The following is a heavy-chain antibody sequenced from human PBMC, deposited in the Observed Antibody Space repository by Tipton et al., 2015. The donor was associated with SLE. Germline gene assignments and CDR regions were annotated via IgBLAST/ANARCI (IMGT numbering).Heavy chain of an antibody. V-gene: IGHV3-30*14. D-gene: IGHD4-23*01. CDR3: ARGGDDYGGKPFDY. J-gene: IGHJ4*02. CDR2: ISYDGSNK. Sequence: SLRLSCAASGFTFSSYAMHWVRQAPGKGLEWVAVISYDGSNKYYADSVMGRFTISRDNSKNTVYLQMNGLRAEDTAVYYCARGGDDYGGKPFDYWGQGILVTVSS. CDR1: GFTFSSYA.